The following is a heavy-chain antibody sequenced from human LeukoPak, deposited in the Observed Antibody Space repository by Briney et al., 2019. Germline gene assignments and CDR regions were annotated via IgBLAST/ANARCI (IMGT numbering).Heavy chain of an antibody. Sequence: GGSLRLSCAASGFTFSSFSMSWVRQAPGKGLEWVAVISYDGSNKYYAESVKGRFTISRDNSKNTVYLQMNSLRAEDTAVFYCAKVSGFKITFGGVIDWGQGTPVTVSS. CDR2: ISYDGSNK. V-gene: IGHV3-30*18. D-gene: IGHD3-16*02. CDR1: GFTFSSFS. CDR3: AKVSGFKITFGGVID. J-gene: IGHJ4*02.